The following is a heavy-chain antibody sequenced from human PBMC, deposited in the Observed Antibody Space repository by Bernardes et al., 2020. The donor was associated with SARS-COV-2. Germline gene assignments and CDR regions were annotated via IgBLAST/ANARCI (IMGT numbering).Heavy chain of an antibody. J-gene: IGHJ4*02. V-gene: IGHV3-48*03. CDR3: AGEDCSGGWCYGGFDY. D-gene: IGHD2-15*01. CDR1: GFTFSHSK. CDR2: ISSDGSTT. Sequence: GGSLRLSCVGSGFTFSHSKMNWVRQAPGKGLEWVSYISSDGSTTYYADSVKGRFTISRDNSKKSLYLQMNSLGAEDTGLYYCAGEDCSGGWCYGGFDYWGQGNLVIVSS.